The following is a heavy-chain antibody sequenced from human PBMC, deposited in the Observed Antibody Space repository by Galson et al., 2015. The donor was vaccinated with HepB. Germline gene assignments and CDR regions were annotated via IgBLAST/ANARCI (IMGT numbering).Heavy chain of an antibody. D-gene: IGHD3-3*01. CDR2: MSPNSGNT. CDR3: ERGHLIRFLTPGMVGYYGMDV. CDR1: GYTFTSYD. J-gene: IGHJ6*02. Sequence: SVKVSCKASGYTFTSYDINWVRQAPGQGLEWMGWMSPNSGNTGYARKFQGRVTMTRNTSISTAYMELSSLRSEDTAVYYCERGHLIRFLTPGMVGYYGMDVWGQGTTVTVSS. V-gene: IGHV1-8*01.